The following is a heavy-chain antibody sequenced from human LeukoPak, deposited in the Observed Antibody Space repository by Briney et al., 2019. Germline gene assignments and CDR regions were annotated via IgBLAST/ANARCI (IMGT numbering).Heavy chain of an antibody. V-gene: IGHV4-4*07. D-gene: IGHD6-13*01. J-gene: IGHJ4*02. Sequence: PSETLSLTCTVSGGSIGSYYWSWIRQPAGKGLEWIGRSYTTGSTNYNPSLKSRVTISVDTSKNQFSLKLSSVTAADTAVYYCARTMIAAAGNLFDYWGQGTLVTVSS. CDR1: GGSIGSYY. CDR2: SYTTGST. CDR3: ARTMIAAAGNLFDY.